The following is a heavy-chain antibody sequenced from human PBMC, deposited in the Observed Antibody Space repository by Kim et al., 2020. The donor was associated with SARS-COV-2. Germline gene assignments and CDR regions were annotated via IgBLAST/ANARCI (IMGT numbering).Heavy chain of an antibody. D-gene: IGHD3-22*01. V-gene: IGHV3-9*01. Sequence: GGSLRLSCAASGFPFDDYAMHWVRQAPGKGLEWVSGISWNSGSIGYADSVKGRFTISRDNAKNSLYLQMNSLRAEATALYYCAKEHHYYDSRGPLDYCG. J-gene: IGHJ4*01. CDR3: AKEHHYYDSRGPLDY. CDR2: ISWNSGSI. CDR1: GFPFDDYA.